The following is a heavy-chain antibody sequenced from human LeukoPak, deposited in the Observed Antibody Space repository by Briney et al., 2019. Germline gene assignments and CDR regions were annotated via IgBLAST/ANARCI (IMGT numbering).Heavy chain of an antibody. V-gene: IGHV3-30*04. CDR3: ANSPDGAFDY. J-gene: IGHJ4*02. Sequence: GRSLRLSCAASGFPFSGYTMHWVRQSPGKGLEWVALISEDGKKNYYADSVKGRFTISRDNSKNTLYLHMNSLRAEDTAVYYCANSPDGAFDYWGQGTLVTVSS. D-gene: IGHD2-15*01. CDR1: GFPFSGYT. CDR2: ISEDGKKN.